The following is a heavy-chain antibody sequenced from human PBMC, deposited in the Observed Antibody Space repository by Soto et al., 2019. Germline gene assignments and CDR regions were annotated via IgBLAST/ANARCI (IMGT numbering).Heavy chain of an antibody. CDR1: GYTFTSYA. CDR3: ATVVGAVPY. J-gene: IGHJ4*02. V-gene: IGHV1-18*01. CDR2: LSAYNGNT. D-gene: IGHD1-26*01. Sequence: QIHLVQSGAEVKEPGASVKVSCKASGYTFTSYAITWVRQAPGQGLEWMGWLSAYNGNTNYAQNLQGRVTVTTDASTYTAYMELRSLRSDDTAVYYCATVVGAVPYWGQGTLVTVSS.